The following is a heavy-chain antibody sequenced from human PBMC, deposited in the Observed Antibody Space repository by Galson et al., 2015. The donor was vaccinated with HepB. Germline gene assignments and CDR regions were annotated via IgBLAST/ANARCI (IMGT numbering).Heavy chain of an antibody. D-gene: IGHD7-27*01. V-gene: IGHV1-46*02. Sequence: SVKVSCKASGYTFNRYFIHWERQAPGQGLEWMGVISPTGGTPTYGQKSQGRVTITMTSDTSPSTVHMELSSLGSEDTAVYYCARGDPGDYFDYWGQGTLVTVSS. J-gene: IGHJ4*02. CDR3: ARGDPGDYFDY. CDR2: ISPTGGTP. CDR1: GYTFNRYF.